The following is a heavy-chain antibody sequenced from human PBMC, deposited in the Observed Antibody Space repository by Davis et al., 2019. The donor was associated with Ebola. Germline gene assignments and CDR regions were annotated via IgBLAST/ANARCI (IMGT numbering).Heavy chain of an antibody. J-gene: IGHJ5*02. CDR1: GFTFSSYA. Sequence: GESLKISCAVSGFTFSSYAMSWVRQAPGKGLEWVSGISASGGTTYDAASVKGRFTISRDNSNSTLFLQMNSLRAEDTAVYYCAKQLFWFGEETTWGQGTLVAVSS. V-gene: IGHV3-23*01. CDR3: AKQLFWFGEETT. CDR2: ISASGGTT. D-gene: IGHD3-10*01.